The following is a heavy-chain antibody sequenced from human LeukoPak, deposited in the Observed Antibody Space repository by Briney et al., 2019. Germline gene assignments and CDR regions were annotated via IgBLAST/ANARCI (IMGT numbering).Heavy chain of an antibody. CDR2: INHSGST. J-gene: IGHJ6*03. V-gene: IGHV4-34*01. D-gene: IGHD4-11*01. Sequence: SETLSLTCAVYGGSFSGYYWSWIRQTPGKGLEWIGEINHSGSTNYNPSLKSRVTISVDTSKKQFSLKLTSVTAADTAVFYCARESNYESYFSYYMDVWGKGTSVTVSS. CDR1: GGSFSGYY. CDR3: ARESNYESYFSYYMDV.